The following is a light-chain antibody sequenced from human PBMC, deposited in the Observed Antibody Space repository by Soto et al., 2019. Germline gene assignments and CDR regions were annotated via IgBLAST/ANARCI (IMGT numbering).Light chain of an antibody. J-gene: IGLJ2*01. V-gene: IGLV2-14*01. CDR3: TSYTSSNTVV. CDR2: EVS. Sequence: QSVLTQPASVSVSPGQSITISCTGTSSDVGGYDYVSWYQQHPGKAPKLMIYEVSNRPSGVSSRFSGSKSGNTASLTISGLQAEDEADYYCTSYTSSNTVVFGGGTKVTVL. CDR1: SSDVGGYDY.